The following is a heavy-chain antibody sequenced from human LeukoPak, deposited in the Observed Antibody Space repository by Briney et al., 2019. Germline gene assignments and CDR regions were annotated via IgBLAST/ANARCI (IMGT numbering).Heavy chain of an antibody. V-gene: IGHV3-66*01. CDR3: AGVRGSKRNYPWFDP. CDR1: GFTVSSNY. CDR2: IYSSGST. J-gene: IGHJ5*02. Sequence: PGGSLRLSCAASGFTVSSNYMSWVRQAPGKGLYGFSVIYSSGSTYYADSVKGRFTISRDNSKNTLYLQMNSLRAEDTAVYYCAGVRGSKRNYPWFDPWGQGTLVTVSS. D-gene: IGHD1-7*01.